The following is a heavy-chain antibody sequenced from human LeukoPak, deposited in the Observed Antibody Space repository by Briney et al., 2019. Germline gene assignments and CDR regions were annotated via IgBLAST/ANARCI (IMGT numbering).Heavy chain of an antibody. J-gene: IGHJ4*02. CDR2: IDTTSSTI. CDR3: TKAGVVGAKAGFDN. Sequence: GGSLRLSCAASEFTFRTYSMNWVRQAPGKGLEWVSYIDTTSSTIYYADSVKGRFTISRDNAKNSLDLQMNNLRDEDTAIYYCTKAGVVGAKAGFDNWGQGTLVTVSS. D-gene: IGHD1-26*01. V-gene: IGHV3-48*02. CDR1: EFTFRTYS.